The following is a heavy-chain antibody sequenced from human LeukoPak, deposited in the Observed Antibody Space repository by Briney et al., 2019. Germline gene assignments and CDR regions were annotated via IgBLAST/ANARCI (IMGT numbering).Heavy chain of an antibody. D-gene: IGHD5-18*01. CDR1: GGSISSGGYS. CDR3: ARRAYSYGYYYYYGMDV. J-gene: IGHJ6*02. Sequence: PSQTLSLTCAVSGGSISSGGYSWSWIRQPPGKGLEWIGYIYHSGSTYYNPSLKSRVTISVDTSKNQFSLKLSSVTAADTAVYYCARRAYSYGYYYYYGMDVWGQGTTVTVSS. CDR2: IYHSGST. V-gene: IGHV4-30-2*01.